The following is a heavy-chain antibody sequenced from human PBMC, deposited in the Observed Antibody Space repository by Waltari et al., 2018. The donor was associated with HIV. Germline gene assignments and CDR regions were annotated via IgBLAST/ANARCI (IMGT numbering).Heavy chain of an antibody. CDR3: ARYITMVRGGANWFDP. CDR1: GYSFTSYW. D-gene: IGHD3-10*01. CDR2: IYPGDSDT. V-gene: IGHV5-51*01. J-gene: IGHJ5*02. Sequence: GYSFTSYWIGWVRQMPGKGLEWMGIIYPGDSDTRYSPSFQGQVTISADKSISTAYLQWSSLKASDTAMYYCARYITMVRGGANWFDPWGQGTLVTVSS.